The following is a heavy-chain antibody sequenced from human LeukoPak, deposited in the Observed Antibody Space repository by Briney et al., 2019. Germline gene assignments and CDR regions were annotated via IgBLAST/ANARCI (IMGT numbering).Heavy chain of an antibody. D-gene: IGHD3-10*01. Sequence: PSETLSLTCTVSGGSISSGGYYWSWIRQHPGKGLEWIGYIYYSGSTYYNPSLKSRVTISVDTSKNQFSLKLSSVPAADTAVYYCARDYGSGVMGYYYGMDVWGQGTTVTVSS. CDR3: ARDYGSGVMGYYYGMDV. CDR1: GGSISSGGYY. V-gene: IGHV4-31*03. J-gene: IGHJ6*02. CDR2: IYYSGST.